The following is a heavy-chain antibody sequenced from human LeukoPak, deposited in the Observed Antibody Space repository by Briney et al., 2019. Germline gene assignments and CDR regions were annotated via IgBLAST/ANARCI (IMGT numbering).Heavy chain of an antibody. CDR2: ISGSGGST. J-gene: IGHJ4*02. V-gene: IGHV3-23*01. CDR1: GFTFSTNA. CDR3: AKTSQYAYYFDY. Sequence: GGSLRLSCAASGFTFSTNAMSWVRQAPGKGLEWVSAISGSGGSTYYADSVKGRFTISRDNSESTLYLQMNSLRAEDTAVYYCAKTSQYAYYFDYWGQGTLVTVSS.